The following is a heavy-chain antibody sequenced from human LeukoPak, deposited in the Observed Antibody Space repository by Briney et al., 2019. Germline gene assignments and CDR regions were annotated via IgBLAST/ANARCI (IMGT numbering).Heavy chain of an antibody. Sequence: TGGSLRLSCAASGFTFSSYSMNWIRQAPGKGLEWVSSISSSTSYIYYADSVKGRFTISKDNAKNLLYLQMNSLRAEDTAVYYCARERAYYDSSDPRWFDPWGQGTLVTVSS. CDR2: ISSSTSYI. CDR3: ARERAYYDSSDPRWFDP. V-gene: IGHV3-21*01. D-gene: IGHD3-22*01. CDR1: GFTFSSYS. J-gene: IGHJ5*02.